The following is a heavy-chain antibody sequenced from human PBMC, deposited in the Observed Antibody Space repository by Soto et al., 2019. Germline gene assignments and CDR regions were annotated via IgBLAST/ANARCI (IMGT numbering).Heavy chain of an antibody. D-gene: IGHD6-19*01. V-gene: IGHV3-21*01. J-gene: IGHJ2*01. CDR1: GFTFSSYI. Sequence: PGGSLRLSCAASGFTFSSYIMNWVRQAPGKGLEWVSCISSSGSYTYYADSLKGRFTISRDNAQQSLYLQMIHLRADDTAVYYCARDAYSSGHWGHFDLWGRGTLVTVSS. CDR2: ISSSGSYT. CDR3: ARDAYSSGHWGHFDL.